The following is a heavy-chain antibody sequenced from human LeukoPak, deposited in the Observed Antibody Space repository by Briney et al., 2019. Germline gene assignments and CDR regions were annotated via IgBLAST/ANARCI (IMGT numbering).Heavy chain of an antibody. V-gene: IGHV4-34*01. CDR2: INHSGST. Sequence: LETLSLTCAVYGGSFSGYYWSRIRQPPGKGLEWIGEINHSGSTNYNPSLKSRVTISVDTSKNQFSLKLSSVTAADTAVYYCARRRPITMVRGVDPISYWFDPWGQGTLVTVSS. J-gene: IGHJ5*02. CDR1: GGSFSGYY. D-gene: IGHD3-10*01. CDR3: ARRRPITMVRGVDPISYWFDP.